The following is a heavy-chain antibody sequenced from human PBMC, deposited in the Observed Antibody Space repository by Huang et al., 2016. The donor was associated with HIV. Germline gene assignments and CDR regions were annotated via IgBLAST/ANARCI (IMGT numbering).Heavy chain of an antibody. V-gene: IGHV3-53*01. CDR3: ARDYYYDSSGYAPAFDV. Sequence: EVQLVESGGGLIQPGGSLRLSCAVSGFSVNTYYMSWVRQAPGKGLEWVSVIFRTCTTRYADSVKGRFPISRDNSKNTLYFHMNSLTAGDTAVYYCARDYYYDSSGYAPAFDVWGPGTMVIVSS. J-gene: IGHJ3*01. CDR1: GFSVNTYY. CDR2: IFRTCTT. D-gene: IGHD3-22*01.